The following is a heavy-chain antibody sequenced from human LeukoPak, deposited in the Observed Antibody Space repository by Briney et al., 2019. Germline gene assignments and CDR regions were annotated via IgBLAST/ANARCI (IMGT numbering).Heavy chain of an antibody. CDR1: GGSISSSSYY. Sequence: PSETLSLTCTVSGGSISSSSYYWGWIRQPPGKGLEWIGFIYYSGSTNYNPSLKSRVTISVDTSKNQFSLKLSSVTAADTALYYCARVRDGYNFHAFDIWGQGTMVTVSS. CDR2: IYYSGST. V-gene: IGHV4-61*05. J-gene: IGHJ3*02. CDR3: ARVRDGYNFHAFDI. D-gene: IGHD5-24*01.